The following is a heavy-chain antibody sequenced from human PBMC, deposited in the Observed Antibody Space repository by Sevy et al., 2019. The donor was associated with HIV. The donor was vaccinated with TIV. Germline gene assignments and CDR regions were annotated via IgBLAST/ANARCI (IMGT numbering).Heavy chain of an antibody. CDR3: ARRVGYCSSTSCYSYFDY. V-gene: IGHV4-39*01. CDR1: GGSISSSSYY. J-gene: IGHJ4*02. D-gene: IGHD2-2*02. CDR2: IYYSGRT. Sequence: SETLSLTCTVSGGSISSSSYYWGWIRQPPGKGMEWIGSIYYSGRTYYNPSLKSRVTISVDTSKNQFSLKLSSVTAADTAVYYCARRVGYCSSTSCYSYFDYWCQGTLVTVSS.